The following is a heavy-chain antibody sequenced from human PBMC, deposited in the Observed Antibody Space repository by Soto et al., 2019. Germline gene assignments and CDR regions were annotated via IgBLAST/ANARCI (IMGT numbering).Heavy chain of an antibody. CDR1: GGSISSYY. Sequence: SETLSLTCTVSGGSISSYYWSWIRQPPGKGLEWIGYIYSSGSTNYNPSLKSRVSISVDTSKNQFFLNLRSVIAADTAVYYCAIGPLPHQSCLHLWGPGTLVTVS. D-gene: IGHD1-26*01. V-gene: IGHV4-59*01. J-gene: IGHJ2*01. CDR2: IYSSGST. CDR3: AIGPLPHQSCLHL.